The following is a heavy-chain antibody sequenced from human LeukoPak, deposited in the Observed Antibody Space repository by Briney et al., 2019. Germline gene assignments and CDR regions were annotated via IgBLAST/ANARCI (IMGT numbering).Heavy chain of an antibody. CDR1: GYTFTSYD. CDR2: MNPNSGNT. V-gene: IGHV1-8*01. CDR3: ARDLLRPYAFDI. D-gene: IGHD4-17*01. J-gene: IGHJ3*02. Sequence: AASVKVSCKASGYTFTSYDINWVRQATGQGLEWMGWMNPNSGNTGYAQKFQGRVTMTRNTSISTAYMELSSLRSEDTAVYYCARDLLRPYAFDIWGQGTMVTVSS.